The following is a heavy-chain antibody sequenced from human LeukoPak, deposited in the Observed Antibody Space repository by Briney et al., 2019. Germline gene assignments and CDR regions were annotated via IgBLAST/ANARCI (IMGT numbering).Heavy chain of an antibody. V-gene: IGHV3-23*01. D-gene: IGHD4-11*01. J-gene: IGHJ4*02. CDR2: VSRGGDST. CDR3: ASSNPIDY. CDR1: GFTFSTYA. Sequence: GGSLRLSCAASGFTFSTYAMNWVRQAPGKGLEWVSAVSRGGDSTYYADSVKGRFTISRDNSKNTLYLQMNSLRAEDTAVYYCASSNPIDYWGQGTLVTVSS.